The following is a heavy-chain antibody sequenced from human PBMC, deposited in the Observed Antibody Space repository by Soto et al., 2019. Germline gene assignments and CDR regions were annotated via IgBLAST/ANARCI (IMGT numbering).Heavy chain of an antibody. CDR2: IIPIFGTA. D-gene: IGHD6-19*01. V-gene: IGHV1-69*13. J-gene: IGHJ6*02. CDR3: AKVRYSSPMCYYYGMDV. Sequence: SVKVSCKASRVAFSKFIVTWVRQAPGLGLEWVGGIIPIFGTANYAQKFQGRVTITADESTSTSYMEVNNLRSEDTAVYYCAKVRYSSPMCYYYGMDVWGQVTTVTVSS. CDR1: RVAFSKFI.